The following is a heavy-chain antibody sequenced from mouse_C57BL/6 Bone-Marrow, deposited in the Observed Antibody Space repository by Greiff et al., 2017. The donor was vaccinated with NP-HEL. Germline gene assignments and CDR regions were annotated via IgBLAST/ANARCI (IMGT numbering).Heavy chain of an antibody. J-gene: IGHJ3*01. V-gene: IGHV1-81*01. D-gene: IGHD1-1*01. Sequence: VQLQQSGAELARPGASVKLSCKASGYTFTSYGISWVKQRTGQGLEWIGEIYPRSGNTYYNEKFKGKATLTADKSSSTAYMELRSLTSEDSAVYFWARPREYYYGSSFSWFAYWGQGTLVTVSA. CDR2: IYPRSGNT. CDR1: GYTFTSYG. CDR3: ARPREYYYGSSFSWFAY.